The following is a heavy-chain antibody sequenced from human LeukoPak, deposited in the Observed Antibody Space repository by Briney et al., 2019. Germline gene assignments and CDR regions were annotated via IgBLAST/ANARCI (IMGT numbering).Heavy chain of an antibody. J-gene: IGHJ4*02. CDR1: GFTFSSYE. V-gene: IGHV3-48*03. CDR3: AKGLFYDGSAFDY. D-gene: IGHD3-22*01. Sequence: GGSLRLSCAASGFTFSSYEMNWVRQAPGKGLEWVSYISSSGSTIYYADSVKGRFTISRDNAKNSLYLQMNSLRAEDTAVYYCAKGLFYDGSAFDYWGQGTLVTVSS. CDR2: ISSSGSTI.